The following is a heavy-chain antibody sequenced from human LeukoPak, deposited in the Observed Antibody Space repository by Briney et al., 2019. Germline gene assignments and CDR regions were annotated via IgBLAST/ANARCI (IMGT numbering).Heavy chain of an antibody. V-gene: IGHV4-4*08. D-gene: IGHD4-17*01. CDR3: ARAPGTTFDY. Sequence: SETLSLTCTVSGGSISSYYWSWIRQSPGKGLEWIVSINHSWSTYYNPSLKSRVTISVDTSKNQFSLKLTSVTAADTAVYYCARAPGTTFDYWGHGNMVTVSS. CDR2: INHSWST. CDR1: GGSISSYY. J-gene: IGHJ4*01.